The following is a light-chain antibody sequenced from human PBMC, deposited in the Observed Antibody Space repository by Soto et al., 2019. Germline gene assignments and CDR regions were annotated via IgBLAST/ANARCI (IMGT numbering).Light chain of an antibody. CDR1: SSDVGGYND. CDR3: SSHGGINNVV. J-gene: IGLJ3*02. CDR2: EVT. V-gene: IGLV2-8*01. Sequence: QSALTQPPSASGSPGQSVTISCTGTSSDVGGYNDVSWYQQHPGKAPRLMVYEVTKRPSGVPARFSGSKSGTTASLTVSGLQAEDAADYYCSSHGGINNVVFGGGTKLTVL.